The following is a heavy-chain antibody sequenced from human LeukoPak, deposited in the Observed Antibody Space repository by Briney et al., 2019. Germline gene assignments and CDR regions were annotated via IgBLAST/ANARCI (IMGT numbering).Heavy chain of an antibody. V-gene: IGHV1-2*02. CDR2: INPNSGGT. CDR3: AKVVTIFSPADV. Sequence: ASVKVSCKASGYTFTGYYMHWVRQAPGQGLEWMGWINPNSGGTNYAQKFQGRVTMTRDTSISTAYMELSRLRSDDTAVYYCAKVVTIFSPADVWGQGTTVTVSS. CDR1: GYTFTGYY. J-gene: IGHJ6*02. D-gene: IGHD3-9*01.